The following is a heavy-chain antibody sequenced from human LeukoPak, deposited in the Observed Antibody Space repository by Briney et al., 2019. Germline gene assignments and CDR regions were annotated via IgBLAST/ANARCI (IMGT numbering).Heavy chain of an antibody. CDR3: ARVSMVRGVIGWFDP. D-gene: IGHD3-10*01. Sequence: GASVKVSCKASGYTFTGYYMHWVRQAPGQGLEWMGWINPNSGGTNYAQKFQGRVTMTRDTSISTAYMELSRLRSDGTAVYYCARVSMVRGVIGWFDPWGQGTLVTVSS. CDR1: GYTFTGYY. CDR2: INPNSGGT. V-gene: IGHV1-2*02. J-gene: IGHJ5*02.